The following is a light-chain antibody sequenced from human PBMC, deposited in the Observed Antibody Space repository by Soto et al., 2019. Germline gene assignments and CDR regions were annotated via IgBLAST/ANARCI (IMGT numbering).Light chain of an antibody. CDR2: ATS. CDR1: QGINRW. CDR3: EQANSFPWT. J-gene: IGKJ1*01. V-gene: IGKV1-12*01. Sequence: DLQMTQSPSSVSASVGDRVTITCRASQGINRWLAWYQQKPGKAPKLLIYATSNLQSGVPSRFSGSGSGTDFTLTISSLQPEDFATYYCEQANSFPWTFGQGTKVEIK.